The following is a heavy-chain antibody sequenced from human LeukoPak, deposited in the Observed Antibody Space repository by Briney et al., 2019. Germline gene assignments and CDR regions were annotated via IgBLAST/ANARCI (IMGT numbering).Heavy chain of an antibody. J-gene: IGHJ4*02. CDR3: ARQGSISAFDL. Sequence: SETLSLTCAVYIGSFSGYHWSWIRQPPGKGLEWIGEIDHSGNTKYNPSLKSQVTISVDRSKNQFSLNLRSLSAADTAVYFCARQGSISAFDLWGGGTLVTVSS. CDR1: IGSFSGYH. D-gene: IGHD1-26*01. CDR2: IDHSGNT. V-gene: IGHV4-34*01.